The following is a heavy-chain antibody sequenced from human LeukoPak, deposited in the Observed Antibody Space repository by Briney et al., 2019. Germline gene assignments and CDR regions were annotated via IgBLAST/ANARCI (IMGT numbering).Heavy chain of an antibody. Sequence: GGSLRLSCAPSGFTFSTYSMNWVRQAPGKGLEWVSYISNSGSTIFYADSVKGRFTISRDNAKNSLYLQMNSLRAEDTAVYYCARDGYGSGTYYPNWFDPWGQGTLVTVSS. CDR3: ARDGYGSGTYYPNWFDP. J-gene: IGHJ5*02. CDR1: GFTFSTYS. D-gene: IGHD3-10*01. CDR2: ISNSGSTI. V-gene: IGHV3-48*04.